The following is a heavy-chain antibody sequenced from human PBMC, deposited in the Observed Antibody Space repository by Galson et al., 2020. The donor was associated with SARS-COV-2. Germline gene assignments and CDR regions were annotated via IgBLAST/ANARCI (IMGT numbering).Heavy chain of an antibody. Sequence: SVKVSCQASGFTFTSSAVQWVRQARGQRLEWIGWIVVGSGNTNYEQKFQERVTITRDMSTSTAYMELSSLRSEDTAVYYCAAPSCSSTSCYDAFDIWGQGTMVTVSS. CDR2: IVVGSGNT. CDR3: AAPSCSSTSCYDAFDI. J-gene: IGHJ3*02. D-gene: IGHD2-2*01. CDR1: GFTFTSSA. V-gene: IGHV1-58*01.